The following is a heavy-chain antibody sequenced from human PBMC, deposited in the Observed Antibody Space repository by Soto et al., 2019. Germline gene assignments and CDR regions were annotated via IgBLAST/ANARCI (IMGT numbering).Heavy chain of an antibody. V-gene: IGHV4-59*01. Sequence: SETLSLTCTVSGDSISTYYWTWIRQPPGKGLEWLGSMFYGGRTNYNPSLWGRVTISVDTSKNQFSLRLTSATAADTAVYYCARNRPYYYGSGSFPYYFDSWGQGALVTVSS. CDR1: GDSISTYY. CDR2: MFYGGRT. CDR3: ARNRPYYYGSGSFPYYFDS. D-gene: IGHD3-10*01. J-gene: IGHJ4*02.